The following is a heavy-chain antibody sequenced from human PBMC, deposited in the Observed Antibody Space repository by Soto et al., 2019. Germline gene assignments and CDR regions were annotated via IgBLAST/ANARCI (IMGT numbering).Heavy chain of an antibody. CDR2: INHSGST. D-gene: IGHD1-20*01. Sequence: SETLSLTCAVYGVSFIGYYWIWIRQPPGKGLEWIGEINHSGSTNYNPSLKSRVTISVDTSKNQFSLKLSSVTAADTAVYYCARVRHINAFDIWGQGTMVTVSS. J-gene: IGHJ3*02. V-gene: IGHV4-34*01. CDR3: ARVRHINAFDI. CDR1: GVSFIGYY.